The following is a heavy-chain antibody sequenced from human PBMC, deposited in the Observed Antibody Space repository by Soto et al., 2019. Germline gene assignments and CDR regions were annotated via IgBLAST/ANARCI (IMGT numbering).Heavy chain of an antibody. CDR1: GFRFSDYG. J-gene: IGHJ6*02. CDR2: ISYDGSTK. V-gene: IGHV3-30*18. CDR3: AKMDADLPPYYYYGMEV. D-gene: IGHD2-2*01. Sequence: QVQLVESGGGVVQPGRSLRLSCAASGFRFSDYGVHWDRQAPGKGLEWVALISYDGSTKFYPDSVKGRFTISRDNSKNTMYLQISRLRAEDTAVYYCAKMDADLPPYYYYGMEVWGQGTTVTLSS.